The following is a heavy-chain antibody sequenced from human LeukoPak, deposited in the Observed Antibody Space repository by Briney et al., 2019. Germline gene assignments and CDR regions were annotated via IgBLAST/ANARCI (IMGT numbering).Heavy chain of an antibody. D-gene: IGHD6-13*01. CDR3: ARYGSNSNWKSFDI. Sequence: SETLSLTCTVSGGSISSGDYYWSWIRQPPGKGLEWIGYIYYSGSTYYNPSLKSRVTISVDTSKNQFSLKLSSVTAADTAVYYCARYGSNSNWKSFDIWGQGTMVTVSS. CDR1: GGSISSGDYY. V-gene: IGHV4-30-4*01. CDR2: IYYSGST. J-gene: IGHJ3*02.